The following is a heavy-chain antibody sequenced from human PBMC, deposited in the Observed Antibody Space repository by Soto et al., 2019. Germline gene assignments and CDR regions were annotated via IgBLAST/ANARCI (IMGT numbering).Heavy chain of an antibody. CDR2: IYYSGST. D-gene: IGHD4-17*01. Sequence: SETLSLTYTVSGGSISSYYWSWIRQPPGKGLEWIGYIYYSGSTNYNPSLKSRVTISVDTSKNQFSLKLSSVTAADTAVYYCARGLVYGDSNWFDPWGQGTLVTVSS. J-gene: IGHJ5*02. V-gene: IGHV4-59*01. CDR1: GGSISSYY. CDR3: ARGLVYGDSNWFDP.